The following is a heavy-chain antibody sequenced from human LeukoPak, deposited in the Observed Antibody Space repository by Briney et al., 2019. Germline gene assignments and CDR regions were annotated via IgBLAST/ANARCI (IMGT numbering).Heavy chain of an antibody. V-gene: IGHV7-4-1*02. CDR1: GYTFTSYA. D-gene: IGHD6-19*01. CDR2: INTNTGNP. Sequence: ASVKVSCKASGYTFTSYAMNWVRQAPGQGLEWMGWINTNTGNPTYAQGFTGRFVFSLDTSVSTAYLQISSLKAEDTAVYYCARALGFYSSGWYGSYYYYMDVWGKGTTVTVSS. CDR3: ARALGFYSSGWYGSYYYYMDV. J-gene: IGHJ6*03.